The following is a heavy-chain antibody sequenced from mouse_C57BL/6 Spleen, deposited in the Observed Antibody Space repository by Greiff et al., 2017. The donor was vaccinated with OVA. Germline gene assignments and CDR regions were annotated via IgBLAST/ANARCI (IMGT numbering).Heavy chain of an antibody. CDR1: GFTISSYG. V-gene: IGHV5-6*01. CDR2: ISSAGSYT. CDR3: ARQRGNSVCYFDY. D-gene: IGHD2-1*01. Sequence: DVHLVESGGDLVKPGGSLKFSCAASGFTISSYGMSWVRQTPDKRLEWVATISSAGSYTYYPASVKGRFTISRDNAKNTLYLQMSSLKSEDTAMYYCARQRGNSVCYFDYWGQGTTLTVSS. J-gene: IGHJ2*01.